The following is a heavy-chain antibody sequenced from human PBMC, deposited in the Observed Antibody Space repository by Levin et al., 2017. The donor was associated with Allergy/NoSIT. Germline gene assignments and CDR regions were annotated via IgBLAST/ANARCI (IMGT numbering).Heavy chain of an antibody. J-gene: IGHJ4*02. V-gene: IGHV1-2*02. CDR1: GYTFTGYY. CDR3: ARAPHRDYGGKTPWPY. CDR2: INPNSGGT. Sequence: GESLKISCKASGYTFTGYYMHWVRQAPGQGLEWMGWINPNSGGTNYAQKFQGRVTMTRDTSISTAYMELSRLRSDDTAVYYCARAPHRDYGGKTPWPYWGQGTLVTVSS. D-gene: IGHD4-23*01.